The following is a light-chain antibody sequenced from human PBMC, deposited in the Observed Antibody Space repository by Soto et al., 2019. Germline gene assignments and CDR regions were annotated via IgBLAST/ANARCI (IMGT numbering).Light chain of an antibody. V-gene: IGKV1-5*01. CDR1: QSISFW. CDR3: QQYNSCPLT. J-gene: IGKJ4*01. CDR2: DAS. Sequence: DIPMTQSPSTLSASVGDRVTITCRASQSISFWLAWYQQKPGSAPNLLIYDASTLGGGVPSRFSVSGSGTEFTLTISNLQPDDFASYYCQQYNSCPLTFGGGTRVEIK.